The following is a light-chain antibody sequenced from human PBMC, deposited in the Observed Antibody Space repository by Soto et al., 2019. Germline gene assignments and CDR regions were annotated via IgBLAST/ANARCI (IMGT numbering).Light chain of an antibody. V-gene: IGKV3-20*01. Sequence: EIVLTPSPGTLSLSPGERATLSCRASESVSSSYLAWYQQKPGQAPRHLIYGASSRATGIPDRFSGRGSGTDFTLTLSRLEPEDFAVYYCPHYGSSPLVTFGQGTRLEIK. J-gene: IGKJ5*01. CDR3: PHYGSSPLVT. CDR2: GAS. CDR1: ESVSSSY.